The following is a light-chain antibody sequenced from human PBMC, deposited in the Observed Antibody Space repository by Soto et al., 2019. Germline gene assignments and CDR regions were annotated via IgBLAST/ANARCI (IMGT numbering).Light chain of an antibody. Sequence: AIQMTQCPSSLSASVGERVTITCRASQVIENDLSWYQQRPGRDPKLLIYAASSLQSGVPSRFSGSGSGTDFTLTISSLQPEDFATYYCQQANSFPITFGQGTRLAIK. J-gene: IGKJ5*01. CDR2: AAS. V-gene: IGKV1-6*01. CDR3: QQANSFPIT. CDR1: QVIEND.